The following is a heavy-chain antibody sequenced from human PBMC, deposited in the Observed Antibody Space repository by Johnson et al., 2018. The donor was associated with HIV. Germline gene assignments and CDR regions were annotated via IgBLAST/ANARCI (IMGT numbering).Heavy chain of an antibody. Sequence: VQLVESGGGVVRPGGSLRLSCAASGFTFDDYGMSWVRQVPGKGLEWVSGINWNGGSTGYADSVKGRFTISRDNSKNSLYLQMNSLRAEDTAVYYCARERGEGGSYYSFRRDAFDIWGQGTMVTVSS. J-gene: IGHJ3*02. CDR3: ARERGEGGSYYSFRRDAFDI. V-gene: IGHV3-20*04. CDR1: GFTFDDYG. D-gene: IGHD1-26*01. CDR2: INWNGGST.